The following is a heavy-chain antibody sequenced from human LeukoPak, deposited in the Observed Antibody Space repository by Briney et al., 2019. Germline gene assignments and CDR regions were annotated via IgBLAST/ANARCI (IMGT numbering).Heavy chain of an antibody. Sequence: PSETLSLTCTVSGGSISSGGYSWSWLRQHPGKGLEWIGYIYYSGSTYYNPSLKSRVTISVDTSKNQFSLKLSSVTAADTAVYYCARVFGSNYADYFDYWGQGTLVTVSS. CDR1: GGSISSGGYS. D-gene: IGHD4-4*01. J-gene: IGHJ4*02. CDR2: IYYSGST. CDR3: ARVFGSNYADYFDY. V-gene: IGHV4-31*03.